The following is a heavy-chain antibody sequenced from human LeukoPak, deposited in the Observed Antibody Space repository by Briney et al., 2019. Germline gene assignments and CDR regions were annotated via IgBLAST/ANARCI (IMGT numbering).Heavy chain of an antibody. J-gene: IGHJ1*01. Sequence: GGSLRLSCAASGFTFSSYEMNWVRQAPGKGLEWVSYISSSGSTIYYADSVKGRFTISRDNAKNSLYLQMNSLRAEDTAVYYCATETNSGEEHWGQGTLVTVSS. V-gene: IGHV3-48*03. D-gene: IGHD1-26*01. CDR1: GFTFSSYE. CDR3: ATETNSGEEH. CDR2: ISSSGSTI.